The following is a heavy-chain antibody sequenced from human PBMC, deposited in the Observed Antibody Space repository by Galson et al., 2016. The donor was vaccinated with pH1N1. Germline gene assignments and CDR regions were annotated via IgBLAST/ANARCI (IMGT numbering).Heavy chain of an antibody. CDR1: GFSLSSFW. Sequence: SLRLSCAASGFSLSSFWMTWVRQAPEKGLEWVANINEDGSKIYYVDSVKGRFTISRDNAKNSLYLQMNSLRAEDTAVYYCARSIGSIGAHWGQGTLVTVSS. CDR2: INEDGSKI. J-gene: IGHJ4*02. V-gene: IGHV3-7*01. CDR3: ARSIGSIGAH. D-gene: IGHD6-6*01.